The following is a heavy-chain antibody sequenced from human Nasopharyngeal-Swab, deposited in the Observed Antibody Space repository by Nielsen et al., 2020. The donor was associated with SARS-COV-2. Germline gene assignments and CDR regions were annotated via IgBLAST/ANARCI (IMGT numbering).Heavy chain of an antibody. CDR1: GDSVSSNSAA. J-gene: IGHJ6*02. D-gene: IGHD3-16*01. Sequence: SQTLSLTCAISGDSVSSNSAAWNWIRQSPSRGLEWLGRTYYRSKWYNDYAVSVKSRITINPDTSKNQFSLKLSSVTAADTAVYYCARGRRITTPYGMDVWGQGTTVTVSS. CDR3: ARGRRITTPYGMDV. CDR2: TYYRSKWYN. V-gene: IGHV6-1*01.